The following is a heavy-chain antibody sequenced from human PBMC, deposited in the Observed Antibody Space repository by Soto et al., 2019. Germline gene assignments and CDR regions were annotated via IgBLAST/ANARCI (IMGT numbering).Heavy chain of an antibody. CDR3: AKGRGGSGSLTPRVDF. J-gene: IGHJ4*02. CDR1: GFTFNNYA. V-gene: IGHV3-23*01. Sequence: EVQLLESGGGLVQPGGSLRISCAASGFTFNNYAMTWVRQAPGKGLEWVSAIGGGGDTTSYADSVKGRFTVSRDGSKNTLYLQMSSLRAEDTALYYCAKGRGGSGSLTPRVDFWGQGTLVTVSS. CDR2: IGGGGDTT. D-gene: IGHD3-10*01.